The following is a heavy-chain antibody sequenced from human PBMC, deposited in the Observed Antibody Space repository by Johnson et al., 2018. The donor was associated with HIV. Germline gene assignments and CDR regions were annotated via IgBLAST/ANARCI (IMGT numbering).Heavy chain of an antibody. CDR3: APRGRVGGSYGDAFDI. Sequence: VQLVESGGGLVQPGRSLRLYCAASGFTFDDYAMHWVRQAPGKGLEWVSGISWNSGSIGYADSVKGRFTISRDNSKNTLYLQMNSLRAEDTAVYYCAPRGRVGGSYGDAFDIWGQGTMVTVSS. J-gene: IGHJ3*02. D-gene: IGHD1-26*01. V-gene: IGHV3-9*01. CDR1: GFTFDDYA. CDR2: ISWNSGSI.